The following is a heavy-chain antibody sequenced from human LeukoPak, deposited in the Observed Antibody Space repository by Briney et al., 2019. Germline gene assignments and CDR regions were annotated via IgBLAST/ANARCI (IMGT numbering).Heavy chain of an antibody. CDR3: ANYPSATDGSDY. D-gene: IGHD1-26*01. V-gene: IGHV3-35*01. J-gene: IGHJ4*02. Sequence: GGSLRLSCAASGFTFSNSDMNWVHQAPGKGLEWVSGVSWNGSRTHYADSVKGRFIISRDNSRNTLYLQMNSLRAEDTAVYYCANYPSATDGSDYWGQETLVTVSS. CDR2: VSWNGSRT. CDR1: GFTFSNSD.